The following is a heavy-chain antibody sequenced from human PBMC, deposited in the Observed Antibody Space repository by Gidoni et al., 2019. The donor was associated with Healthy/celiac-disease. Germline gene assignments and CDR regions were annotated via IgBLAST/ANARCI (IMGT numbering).Heavy chain of an antibody. J-gene: IGHJ5*02. V-gene: IGHV4-30-2*01. CDR3: ARGGDDYVWGSYRGGGWFDP. CDR1: GGSISSGGYS. Sequence: QLQLQESGSGLVKPSQTLSLTCAVSGGSISSGGYSWSWIRQPPGKGLEWIGYIYHSGSTYYNPSLKSRVTISVDRSKNQFSLKLSSVTDADTAVYYCARGGDDYVWGSYRGGGWFDPWGQGTLVTVSS. D-gene: IGHD3-16*02. CDR2: IYHSGST.